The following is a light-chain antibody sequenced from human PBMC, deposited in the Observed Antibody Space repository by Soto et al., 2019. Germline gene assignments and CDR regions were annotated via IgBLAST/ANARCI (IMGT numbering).Light chain of an antibody. CDR1: QSVASN. Sequence: EIVLTQSPGTLSLSPGERATLSCRASQSVASNYLAWHQQKPGQAPRLLIYAASNRATGVLARFSGSWSGTEFTLTISSLQSEDFAVYYCQQYNNWITFGQGTRLDIK. J-gene: IGKJ5*01. V-gene: IGKV3-15*01. CDR2: AAS. CDR3: QQYNNWIT.